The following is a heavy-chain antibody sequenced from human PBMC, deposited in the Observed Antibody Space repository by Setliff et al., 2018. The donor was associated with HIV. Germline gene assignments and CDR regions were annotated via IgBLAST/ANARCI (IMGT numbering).Heavy chain of an antibody. Sequence: SETLSLTCTVSGGSISSDSYYWGWIRQPPGKGLEWIGSIFYSGSTDYNPSLKSRVTISIDTSKRQFPLKMSSVTAADTAVYYCARGVVDYDFWSGSGDYYYMDVWGKGTTVTVSS. CDR3: ARGVVDYDFWSGSGDYYYMDV. J-gene: IGHJ6*03. CDR2: IFYSGST. D-gene: IGHD3-3*01. CDR1: GGSISSDSYY. V-gene: IGHV4-39*06.